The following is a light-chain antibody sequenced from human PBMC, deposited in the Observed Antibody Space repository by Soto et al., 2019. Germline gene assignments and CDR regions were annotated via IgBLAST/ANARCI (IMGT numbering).Light chain of an antibody. Sequence: QSALTQPASVSGSPGQSIIISCTGTSSDIGAYNYVSWYRQHPGKAPQLLIYDVNNRPSGVSHRFSGSKSGNTASLTISGLQSEDEADYFCTSYTGSNTLEVFGPGTKVTVL. CDR2: DVN. V-gene: IGLV2-14*03. CDR3: TSYTGSNTLEV. CDR1: SSDIGAYNY. J-gene: IGLJ1*01.